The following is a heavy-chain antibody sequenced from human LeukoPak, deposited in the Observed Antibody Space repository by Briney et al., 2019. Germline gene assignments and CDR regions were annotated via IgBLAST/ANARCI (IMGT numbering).Heavy chain of an antibody. CDR2: IYYSEST. Sequence: SGTLSLTCTVSGGSVRSYYWSWIRQPPGKGLEWIGYIYYSESTNYNPSLKSRVTISIDTSKNQFSLKLTSVTAADTAVYYCARAGSSGWYAEFDPWGQGTLVTVSS. CDR3: ARAGSSGWYAEFDP. D-gene: IGHD6-19*01. V-gene: IGHV4-59*02. CDR1: GGSVRSYY. J-gene: IGHJ5*02.